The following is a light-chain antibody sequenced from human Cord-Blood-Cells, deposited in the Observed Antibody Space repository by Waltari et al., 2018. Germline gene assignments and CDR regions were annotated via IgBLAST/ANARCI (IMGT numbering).Light chain of an antibody. V-gene: IGLV1-40*01. CDR2: GNS. CDR1: SSNSGAGYD. J-gene: IGLJ2*01. CDR3: QSYDSSLSVV. Sequence: QSVLTQPPSVSGAPGQRVTISCTGSSSNSGAGYDVTWYQQLPGTAPKLLIYGNSNRPSGVPDRFSGSKSGTSASLAITGLQAEDEADYYCQSYDSSLSVVFGGGTKLTVL.